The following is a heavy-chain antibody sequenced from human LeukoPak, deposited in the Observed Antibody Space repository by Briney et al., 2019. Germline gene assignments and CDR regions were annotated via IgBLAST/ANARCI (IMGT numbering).Heavy chain of an antibody. Sequence: GGSVRLSCAASGFTFSTYWMHWVRQAPGEGLVWVSRIDGDGIGTSYADSVKGRFTISRDNAKNTLYLQMNSLRAEDTAIYYCVRDFSPFGEEFDYWGQGTLVTVSS. D-gene: IGHD3-16*01. J-gene: IGHJ4*02. CDR2: IDGDGIGT. CDR1: GFTFSTYW. CDR3: VRDFSPFGEEFDY. V-gene: IGHV3-74*01.